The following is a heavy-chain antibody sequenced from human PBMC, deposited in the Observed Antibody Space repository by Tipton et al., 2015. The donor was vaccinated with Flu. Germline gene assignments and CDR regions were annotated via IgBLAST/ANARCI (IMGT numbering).Heavy chain of an antibody. D-gene: IGHD6-13*01. CDR2: INHSGST. J-gene: IGHJ1*01. CDR3: ARTGYGSSWLYFQH. CDR1: GGSFSGYY. Sequence: TLFLTCAVYGGSFSGYYWSWIRQPPGKGLEWIGEINHSGSTNYNPSLKSRVTISVDTSKNQFSLKLSSVTAADTAVYYCARTGYGSSWLYFQHWGQGTLVTVSS. V-gene: IGHV4-34*01.